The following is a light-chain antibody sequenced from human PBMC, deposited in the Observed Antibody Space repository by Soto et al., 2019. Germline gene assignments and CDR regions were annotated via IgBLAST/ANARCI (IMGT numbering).Light chain of an antibody. CDR2: LNSDGSH. Sequence: QPVLTQSPSASASLGASVKLTCTLSSGHSSYAIAWHQQQPEKGPRYLMKLNSDGSHSKGDGIPDRFSGSSSGAERYLTISSLQSEDEDDYYCQTWGTGPFVFGTGTKLTVL. CDR1: SGHSSYA. J-gene: IGLJ1*01. V-gene: IGLV4-69*01. CDR3: QTWGTGPFV.